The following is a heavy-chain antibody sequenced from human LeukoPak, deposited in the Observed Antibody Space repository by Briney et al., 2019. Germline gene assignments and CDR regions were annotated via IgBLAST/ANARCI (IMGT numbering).Heavy chain of an antibody. V-gene: IGHV4-4*02. CDR2: TYHSGST. J-gene: IGHJ4*02. CDR1: GGSISSSNW. CDR3: ARAEASYDSSGYRFDY. D-gene: IGHD3-22*01. Sequence: SETLSLTCAVSGGSISSSNWWSWVRQPPGKGLEWIGETYHSGSTNYNPSLKSRVTISVDKSKNQFSLKLSSVTAADTAVYYCARAEASYDSSGYRFDYWGQGTLVTVSS.